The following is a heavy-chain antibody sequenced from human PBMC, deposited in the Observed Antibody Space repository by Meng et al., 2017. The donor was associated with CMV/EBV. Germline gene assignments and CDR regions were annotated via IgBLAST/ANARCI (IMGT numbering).Heavy chain of an antibody. CDR1: GGSISSSSYY. CDR3: ASSVKHITIFGVAKTNLNFDY. D-gene: IGHD3-3*01. V-gene: IGHV4-39*07. J-gene: IGHJ4*02. Sequence: SETLSLTCTVSGGSISSSSYYWGWSPHPPGKGLGWIGSIYYSGSTYYNPSLKSRVTISVDTSKNQFSLKLSSVTAADTAVYYCASSVKHITIFGVAKTNLNFDYWGQGTLVTVSS. CDR2: IYYSGST.